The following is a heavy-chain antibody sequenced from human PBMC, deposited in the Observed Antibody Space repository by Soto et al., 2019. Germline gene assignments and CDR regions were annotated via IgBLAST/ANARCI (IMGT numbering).Heavy chain of an antibody. J-gene: IGHJ4*02. CDR1: GGSFSGYY. CDR3: ARLSTVTALYFDY. CDR2: INHSGST. V-gene: IGHV4-34*01. D-gene: IGHD2-21*02. Sequence: PSETLSLTCAVYGGSFSGYYWSWIRQPPGKGLEWIGEINHSGSTNYNPSLKSRVTISVDTSKNQFSLKLSSVTAADPAVYYCARLSTVTALYFDYWGQGTLVTVSS.